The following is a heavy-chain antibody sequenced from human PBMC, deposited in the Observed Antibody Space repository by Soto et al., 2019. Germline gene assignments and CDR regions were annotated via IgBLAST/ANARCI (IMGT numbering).Heavy chain of an antibody. CDR2: ISYDGSNK. Sequence: QVQLVESGGGVVQPGRSLRLSCAASGFTFSSYGMHWVRQAPGKGLEWVAVISYDGSNKYYADSVKGRFTISRDNSKNTLYLQMNSLRAEDTAVYSCAKSVTGNWFDPWGQGTLVTVSS. D-gene: IGHD2-21*02. V-gene: IGHV3-30*18. J-gene: IGHJ5*02. CDR1: GFTFSSYG. CDR3: AKSVTGNWFDP.